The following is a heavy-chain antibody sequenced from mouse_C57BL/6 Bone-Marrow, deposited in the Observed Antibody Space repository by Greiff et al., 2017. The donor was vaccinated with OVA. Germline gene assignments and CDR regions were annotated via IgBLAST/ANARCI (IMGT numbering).Heavy chain of an antibody. CDR3: ARQGYYGSSGAMDY. D-gene: IGHD1-1*01. CDR1: GFTFSSYT. V-gene: IGHV5-9*01. Sequence: EVKLMESGGGLVKPGGSLKLSCAASGFTFSSYTMSWVRQTPEKRLEWVATISGGGGNTYYPDSVKGRFTISRDNAKNTLYLQMSSLRSEDTALYYCARQGYYGSSGAMDYCGQGTSVTVSS. J-gene: IGHJ4*01. CDR2: ISGGGGNT.